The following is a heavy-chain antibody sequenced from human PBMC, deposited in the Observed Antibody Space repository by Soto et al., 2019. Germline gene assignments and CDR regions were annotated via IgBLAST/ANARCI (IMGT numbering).Heavy chain of an antibody. CDR1: GYTLTNYA. V-gene: IGHV1-18*01. Sequence: QVQLVQSAAEVKKPGASVQVSCKASGYTLTNYAISWVRQAPGQGPEWMGWINTYNGNSNYAQKFQGRVTMTTDTSTNTAYMELRSLTSDDTAVYYCARDCTGGSCFCIYWGQGTLVTVSS. D-gene: IGHD2-15*01. CDR3: ARDCTGGSCFCIY. J-gene: IGHJ4*02. CDR2: INTYNGNS.